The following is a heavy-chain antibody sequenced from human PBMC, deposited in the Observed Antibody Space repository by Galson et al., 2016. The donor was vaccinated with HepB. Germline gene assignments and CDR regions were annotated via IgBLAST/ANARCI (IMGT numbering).Heavy chain of an antibody. D-gene: IGHD3-3*01. CDR1: GFTFNNYA. CDR2: IWFDGSNT. Sequence: SLRLSCAASGFTFNNYAMHWVRQAPGKGLEWVAVIWFDGSNTFYADSVRGRFTISRDNAKNTLHLQMDSLRAEDTAVYYCARCPPGSGYLLLYYFEYWGQGTPVTVSS. J-gene: IGHJ4*02. CDR3: ARCPPGSGYLLLYYFEY. V-gene: IGHV3-33*08.